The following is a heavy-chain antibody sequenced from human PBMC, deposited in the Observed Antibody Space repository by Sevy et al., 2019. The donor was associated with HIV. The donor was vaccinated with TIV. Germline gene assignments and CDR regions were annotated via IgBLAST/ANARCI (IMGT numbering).Heavy chain of an antibody. J-gene: IGHJ5*02. Sequence: SETLSLTCSVSGDSISSYFWHWVRQPAGKGLEWIGRIYARGNRNYNPSLKSRVTMSVDTSKNLLSLRLTSVTAADTAIYYCARGHRPGGLAADTWFNPWGQGTLVTVSS. CDR1: GDSISSYF. D-gene: IGHD6-13*01. V-gene: IGHV4-4*07. CDR2: IYARGNR. CDR3: ARGHRPGGLAADTWFNP.